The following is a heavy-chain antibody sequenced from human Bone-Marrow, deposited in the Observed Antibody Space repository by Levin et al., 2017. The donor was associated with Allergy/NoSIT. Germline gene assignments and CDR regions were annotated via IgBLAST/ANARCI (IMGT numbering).Heavy chain of an antibody. Sequence: GGSLRLSCAASGFTFSDYYMTWIRQAPGKGLEWVSYISSSDTTKYYADSVKGRFTISRDNAKNSLFLQMNSLRAEDTAVYYCARPATTRRAHYDYWGQGTLVTVSS. CDR1: GFTFSDYY. J-gene: IGHJ4*02. CDR2: ISSSDTTK. CDR3: ARPATTRRAHYDY. V-gene: IGHV3-11*01. D-gene: IGHD1-1*01.